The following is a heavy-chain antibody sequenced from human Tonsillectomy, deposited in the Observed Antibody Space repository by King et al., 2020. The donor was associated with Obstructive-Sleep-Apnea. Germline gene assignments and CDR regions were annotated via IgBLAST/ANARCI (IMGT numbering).Heavy chain of an antibody. CDR2: ISSISSYI. CDR3: ARVQDGNNRFDY. V-gene: IGHV3-21*01. J-gene: IGHJ4*02. Sequence: VQLVESGGGLVKPGGSLRLSCAASGFTFSSYSMNWVRQAPGKGLEWVSSISSISSYIYYADSVKGRFTISRDNAQNSLSLQMNSLRAEDTAVYYCARVQDGNNRFDYWGQGTLVTVSS. CDR1: GFTFSSYS. D-gene: IGHD1/OR15-1a*01.